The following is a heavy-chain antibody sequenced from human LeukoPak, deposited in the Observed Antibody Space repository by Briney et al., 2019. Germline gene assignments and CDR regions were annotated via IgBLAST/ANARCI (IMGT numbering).Heavy chain of an antibody. D-gene: IGHD2-21*01. V-gene: IGHV4-34*01. J-gene: IGHJ1*01. CDR1: GGSFSGYY. CDR3: ASPDTASDSDFQH. Sequence: SETLSLTCAVYGGSFSGYYWSWIRQPPGKGLEWIGEINHSGSTNYNPSLKSRVTISVDTSKNQFSLKLSSVTAADTAVYYYASPDTASDSDFQHWGQGTLVTVSS. CDR2: INHSGST.